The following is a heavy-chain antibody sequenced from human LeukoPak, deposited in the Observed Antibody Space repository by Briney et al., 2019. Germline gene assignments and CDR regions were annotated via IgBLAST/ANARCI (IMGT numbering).Heavy chain of an antibody. J-gene: IGHJ4*02. CDR3: AREGLQGDFDY. CDR2: INPSGGST. V-gene: IGHV1-46*01. D-gene: IGHD3-16*01. Sequence: ASVKVSCKAYGYTFTSRYIHWVRQAPGQGLEWMGVINPSGGSTSYAQNFQGRVTMTRDTSTSTVYMELNSLRSEDTVVYYCAREGLQGDFDYWGQGTLVTVSS. CDR1: GYTFTSRY.